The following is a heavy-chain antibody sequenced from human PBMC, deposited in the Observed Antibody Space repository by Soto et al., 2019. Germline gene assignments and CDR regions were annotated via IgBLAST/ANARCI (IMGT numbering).Heavy chain of an antibody. CDR1: GGTFSSYA. D-gene: IGHD1-26*01. V-gene: IGHV1-69*01. Sequence: QVQLVQSGAEVKKPGSSVKVSCKASGGTFSSYAISWVRQAPGQGLEWMGGIIPIFGTANYAQKFQGRVTITADEGTSTAYLELRSLRSDETAGYYFASDQTLSGRYYGSYYYGMDVWGQGTTVTVSS. CDR3: ASDQTLSGRYYGSYYYGMDV. CDR2: IIPIFGTA. J-gene: IGHJ6*02.